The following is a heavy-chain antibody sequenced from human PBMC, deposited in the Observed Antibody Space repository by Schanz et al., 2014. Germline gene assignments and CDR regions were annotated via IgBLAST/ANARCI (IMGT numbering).Heavy chain of an antibody. J-gene: IGHJ6*02. D-gene: IGHD3-10*01. CDR1: GFTFSNYA. V-gene: IGHV3-66*02. CDR2: IYSSGST. CDR3: ARAQGVIRLYYGVDV. Sequence: VQLVESGGGVVRPGGSLRLSCAGSGFTFSNYAIHWVRQAPGKGLEWVSTIYSSGSTYYADSVRGRFTISRDNSMNTVYLQMNSLRSDDAAVYYCARAQGVIRLYYGVDVWGQGTTVTVSS.